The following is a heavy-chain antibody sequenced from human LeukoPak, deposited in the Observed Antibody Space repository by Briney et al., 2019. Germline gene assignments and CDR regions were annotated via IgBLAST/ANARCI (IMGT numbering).Heavy chain of an antibody. CDR2: INSDGSST. Sequence: PGGSLRLSCAASGFTFNSHWMHWVRQAPGKGLVWVSRINSDGSSTNYADAVKGRFTVSRDNAKNTLYLQVNSLRAEDTAVYYCARDKSSGYWSIDYWGQGTLVTVSS. V-gene: IGHV3-74*01. J-gene: IGHJ4*02. CDR3: ARDKSSGYWSIDY. D-gene: IGHD3-22*01. CDR1: GFTFNSHW.